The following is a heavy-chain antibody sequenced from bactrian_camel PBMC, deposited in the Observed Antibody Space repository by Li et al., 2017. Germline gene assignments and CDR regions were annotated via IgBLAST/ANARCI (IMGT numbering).Heavy chain of an antibody. CDR2: IDTRGRGL. CDR3: ARSRFVIRGCDLSTSGYYY. V-gene: IGHV3S42*01. Sequence: VQLVESGGGSVQAGGSLTLSCAVSGVSFSRACMGWFRQDPGREREGIAWIDTRGRGLIYPDSVKGRFTISKDSAKNTLYLQMDSLKPEDSAMYYCARSRFVIRGCDLSTSGYYYGGQGTQVTVS. CDR1: GVSFSRAC. D-gene: IGHD5*01. J-gene: IGHJ4*01.